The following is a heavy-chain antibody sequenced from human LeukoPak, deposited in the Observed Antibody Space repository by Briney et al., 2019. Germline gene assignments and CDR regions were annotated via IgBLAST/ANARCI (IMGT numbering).Heavy chain of an antibody. CDR2: IYYSGSN. V-gene: IGHV4-39*01. D-gene: IGHD4-17*01. J-gene: IGHJ4*02. CDR1: GGSISSSSYY. Sequence: SETLSLTCTVSGGSISSSSYYWGWIRQPPGKGLEWIGSIYYSGSNYYNPSLKSRVTISVDTSKNQFSLKLSSVTAADTAVYYCARRGSGTVTTFHYWGQGTLVTVSS. CDR3: ARRGSGTVTTFHY.